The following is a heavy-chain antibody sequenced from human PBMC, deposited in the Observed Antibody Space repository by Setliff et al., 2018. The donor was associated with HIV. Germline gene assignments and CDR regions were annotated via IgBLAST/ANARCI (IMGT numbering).Heavy chain of an antibody. D-gene: IGHD1-1*01. CDR2: ISYSGST. V-gene: IGHV4-59*01. CDR1: GGSISSYY. J-gene: IGHJ4*02. Sequence: SETLSLTCTVSGGSISSYYWSWIRQPPGKGLEWIGYISYSGSTNYNPSLKSRVTILVDTSKNHFSLKLTSVTAADTAVYYCARGPTRFYFDYWGRGTLVTVSS. CDR3: ARGPTRFYFDY.